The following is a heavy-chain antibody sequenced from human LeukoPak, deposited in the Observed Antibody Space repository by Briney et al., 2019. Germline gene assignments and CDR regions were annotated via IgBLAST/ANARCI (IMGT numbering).Heavy chain of an antibody. CDR3: ARDLRGDQGDY. CDR1: GGTFSSYA. Sequence: GASVKVSCKASGGTFSSYAISWVRQAPGQGLEWMGGIIPIFGTANYAQKFQGRVTITTDESTSTAYMELSSLRSEDTAVYCCARDLRGDQGDYWGQGTLVTVSS. CDR2: IIPIFGTA. J-gene: IGHJ4*02. D-gene: IGHD2-2*01. V-gene: IGHV1-69*05.